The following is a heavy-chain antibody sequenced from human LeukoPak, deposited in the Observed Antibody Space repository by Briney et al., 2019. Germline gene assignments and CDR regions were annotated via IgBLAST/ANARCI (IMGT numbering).Heavy chain of an antibody. CDR3: ARVVSGGCSGGSCQRDNWFGP. D-gene: IGHD2-15*01. CDR1: GGSISSYY. CDR2: IYYSGST. V-gene: IGHV4-59*01. J-gene: IGHJ5*02. Sequence: PSETLSLTCTVSGGSISSYYWSWIRQPPGKGLEWIGYIYYSGSTNYNPSPKSRVTISVDTSKNQFSLKLSSVTAADTAVYYCARVVSGGCSGGSCQRDNWFGPWGQGTLVTVSS.